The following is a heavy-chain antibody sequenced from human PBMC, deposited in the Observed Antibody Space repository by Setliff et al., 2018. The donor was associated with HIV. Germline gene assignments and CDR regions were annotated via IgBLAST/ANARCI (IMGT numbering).Heavy chain of an antibody. V-gene: IGHV5-51*01. Sequence: PGESLKISCQGSGYRFTSYWIAWVRQMPGKGLEWMGIIYPGDSDTRYSPSFQGQVTISADKSISTAYLQWSGLKASDTAMYYCARVVGATTYYFDYWGQGTLVTVSS. D-gene: IGHD1-26*01. CDR3: ARVVGATTYYFDY. J-gene: IGHJ4*02. CDR1: GYRFTSYW. CDR2: IYPGDSDT.